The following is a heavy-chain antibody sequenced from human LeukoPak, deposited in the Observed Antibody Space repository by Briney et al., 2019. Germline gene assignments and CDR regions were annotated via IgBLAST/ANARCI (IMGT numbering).Heavy chain of an antibody. CDR1: GYSISSGYY. J-gene: IGHJ4*02. CDR2: IYHSGST. Sequence: SETLSLTCAVSGYSISSGYYWGWIRQPPGKGLEWIGSIYHSGSTYYNPSLKSRVTISVDTSKNQFSLKLGSVTAADTAVYYCASLNYPHYFDYWGQGTLVTVSP. D-gene: IGHD4-11*01. V-gene: IGHV4-38-2*01. CDR3: ASLNYPHYFDY.